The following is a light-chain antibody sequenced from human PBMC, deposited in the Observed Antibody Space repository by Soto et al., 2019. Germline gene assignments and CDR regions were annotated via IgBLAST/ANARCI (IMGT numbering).Light chain of an antibody. Sequence: ETVMTHSPATLSVSPWEIATLSCWASQGVYSSLAWYQQKPGQAPRLLSYGASTRATGIPARFSGSGSGTEFTLNISRLQSEDFAVYYCQHYNKWPPWTFGQGTKVDIK. CDR1: QGVYSS. J-gene: IGKJ1*01. CDR2: GAS. V-gene: IGKV3-15*01. CDR3: QHYNKWPPWT.